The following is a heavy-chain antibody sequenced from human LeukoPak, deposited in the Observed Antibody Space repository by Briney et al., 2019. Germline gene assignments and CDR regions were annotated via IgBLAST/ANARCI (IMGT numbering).Heavy chain of an antibody. D-gene: IGHD3-10*01. CDR3: ARAIGDSAFDI. CDR1: GYTFTVYY. Sequence: ASVTVSFKASGYTFTVYYMHWVRQAPGQGLEWMGWINPNSGGTNFAQKFQGRVTMTRDTSISTAYMELSRLRSDDTAVYYCARAIGDSAFDIWGQGTMVTVSS. V-gene: IGHV1-2*02. J-gene: IGHJ3*02. CDR2: INPNSGGT.